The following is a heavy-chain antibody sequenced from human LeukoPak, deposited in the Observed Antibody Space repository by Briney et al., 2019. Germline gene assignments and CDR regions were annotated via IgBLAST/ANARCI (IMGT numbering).Heavy chain of an antibody. CDR3: AKDRYCFSTSCYAPFDP. CDR1: GFTFADHA. D-gene: IGHD2-2*01. J-gene: IGHJ5*02. Sequence: GGSLRLSCAASGFTFADHAMHWVRQAPGKGLEWVSIISGDGGSTYYADSVKGRFTISRDNSKDSLYLQMNSLRTEDTAFYYCAKDRYCFSTSCYAPFDPWGQGTLVTVSS. CDR2: ISGDGGST. V-gene: IGHV3-43*02.